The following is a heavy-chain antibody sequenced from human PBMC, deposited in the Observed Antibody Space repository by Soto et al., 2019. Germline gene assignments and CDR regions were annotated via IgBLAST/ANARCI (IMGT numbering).Heavy chain of an antibody. CDR3: ARDRPWNVGATEDNYYCMDV. Sequence: QVQLVQSGAEVKKPGASVKVSCKASGYTFTSYGISWVRQAPGQGLEWMGGISAYNGNTNDAQKLQCRVTLTTDTSTSTAYMELRRLRSDDTAVYYCARDRPWNVGATEDNYYCMDVWGQGTTVTVSS. CDR2: ISAYNGNT. D-gene: IGHD1-26*01. V-gene: IGHV1-18*01. J-gene: IGHJ6*02. CDR1: GYTFTSYG.